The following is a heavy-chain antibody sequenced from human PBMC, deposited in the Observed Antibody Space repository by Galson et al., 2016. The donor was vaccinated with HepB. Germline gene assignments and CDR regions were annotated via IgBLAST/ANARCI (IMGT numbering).Heavy chain of an antibody. CDR3: AREGGCYGSGLLGFDF. CDR1: GFTFTTYW. Sequence: SLRLSCAASGFTFTTYWMTWVRQAPGKGLEWVANIKQDGSEKYYVDSVKGRFTISRDNAKNSLYLQMNSLRVEDTAVYYCAREGGCYGSGLLGFDFWGQGTQVTVSS. J-gene: IGHJ4*02. V-gene: IGHV3-7*01. CDR2: IKQDGSEK. D-gene: IGHD3-10*01.